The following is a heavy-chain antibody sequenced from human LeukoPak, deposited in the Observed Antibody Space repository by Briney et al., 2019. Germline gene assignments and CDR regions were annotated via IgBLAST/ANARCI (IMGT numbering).Heavy chain of an antibody. V-gene: IGHV4-30-2*01. CDR2: IFHSGSS. CDR1: GDSISSGDYS. Sequence: SETLSLTCAVSGDSISSGDYSWSWIRQPSGKGLEWSGYIFHSGSSYYNPSLKSRVTISVDKSKNQFSLRLTSVTAADTAVSYCARELWFVNAPGSWFDPWGQGTLVTVSS. CDR3: ARELWFVNAPGSWFDP. J-gene: IGHJ5*02. D-gene: IGHD3-10*01.